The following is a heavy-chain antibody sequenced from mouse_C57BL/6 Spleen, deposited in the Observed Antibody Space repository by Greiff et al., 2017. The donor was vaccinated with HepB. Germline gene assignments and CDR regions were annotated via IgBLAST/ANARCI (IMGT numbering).Heavy chain of an antibody. CDR1: GYTFTSYT. CDR3: ARSEIYYDYDWFAY. CDR2: INPSSGYT. Sequence: QVQLKQSGAELARPGASVKMSCKASGYTFTSYTMHWVKQRPGQGLEWIGYINPSSGYTKYNQKFKDKATLTADKSSSTAYMQLSSLTSEYAAVYYCARSEIYYDYDWFAYWGQGTLVTVSA. V-gene: IGHV1-4*01. D-gene: IGHD2-4*01. J-gene: IGHJ3*01.